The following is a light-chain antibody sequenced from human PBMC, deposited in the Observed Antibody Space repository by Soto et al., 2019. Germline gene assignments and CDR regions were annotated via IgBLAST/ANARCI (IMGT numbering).Light chain of an antibody. CDR1: QSVSSY. CDR3: QQRSNWPTWT. CDR2: DAS. J-gene: IGKJ1*01. Sequence: EIVLTQSPATLSLSPGERATLSCRASQSVSSYLAWYQQKPGQAPRLLIYDASNRATGIPARFSGSGSGTDFPFTLSRLRAEDFAVYYCQQRSNWPTWTFGQGTKVEIK. V-gene: IGKV3-11*01.